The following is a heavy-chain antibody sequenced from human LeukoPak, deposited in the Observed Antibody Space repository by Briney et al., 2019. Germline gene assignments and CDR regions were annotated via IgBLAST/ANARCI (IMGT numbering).Heavy chain of an antibody. J-gene: IGHJ4*02. CDR1: GYTFTSYD. Sequence: ASVKVSCKASGYTFTSYDINWVRQATGQGLEWMGWMNPNSGNTGYAQKFQGRVTMTRNTSISTAYMELRSLRSDDTAVYYCARGIVEPGIAAAGRGTPFDYWGQGTLVTVSS. CDR2: MNPNSGNT. D-gene: IGHD6-13*01. V-gene: IGHV1-8*01. CDR3: ARGIVEPGIAAAGRGTPFDY.